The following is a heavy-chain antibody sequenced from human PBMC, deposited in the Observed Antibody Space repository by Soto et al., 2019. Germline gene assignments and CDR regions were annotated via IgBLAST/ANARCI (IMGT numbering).Heavy chain of an antibody. Sequence: GGSLRLSCSASGFTFSNYAMHWVRQAPGKGLEYVSAIRSDGGGTYYADSVKGRFTISRDNSKNTLYLQMSSLRAEDTAVYHCVKATATGGGAFDICGQGTMVTVSS. CDR3: VKATATGGGAFDI. J-gene: IGHJ3*02. D-gene: IGHD2-8*02. CDR2: IRSDGGGT. CDR1: GFTFSNYA. V-gene: IGHV3-64D*06.